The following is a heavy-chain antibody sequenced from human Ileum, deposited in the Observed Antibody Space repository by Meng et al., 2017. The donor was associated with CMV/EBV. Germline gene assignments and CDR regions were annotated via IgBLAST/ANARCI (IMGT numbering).Heavy chain of an antibody. V-gene: IGHV3-21*01. J-gene: IGHJ4*02. CDR1: FSFSTCG. Sequence: FSFSTCGLSWSGQAPGKVLERVSTMSESSTYIYYADSVRGRFTISRDNAKNSLYLQMNSLRVEDTAIYYCAKDWEVGDSSMDSFDYWGQGTLVTVSS. D-gene: IGHD1-26*01. CDR2: MSESSTYI. CDR3: AKDWEVGDSSMDSFDY.